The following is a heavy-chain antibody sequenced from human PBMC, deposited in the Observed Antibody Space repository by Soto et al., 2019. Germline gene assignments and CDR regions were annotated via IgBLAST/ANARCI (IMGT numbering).Heavy chain of an antibody. CDR3: AXGRSFSYDSTPPPMFDP. CDR2: IGTLSDT. CDR1: GFTFSTFD. Sequence: PGGSLRLSCAGSGFTFSTFDIHWVRQAPGKGLEWVSGIGTLSDTFYAASVQGRFTISRQNAKNSVYLQMNSLRAGDTAFYYCAXGRSFSYDSTPPPMFDPWGQGTLVTVSS. J-gene: IGHJ5*02. D-gene: IGHD3-10*01. V-gene: IGHV3-13*01.